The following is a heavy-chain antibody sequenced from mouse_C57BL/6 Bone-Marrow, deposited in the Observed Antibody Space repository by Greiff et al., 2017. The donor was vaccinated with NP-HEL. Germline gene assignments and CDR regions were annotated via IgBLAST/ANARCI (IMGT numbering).Heavy chain of an antibody. CDR2: IYPGDGDT. J-gene: IGHJ2*01. D-gene: IGHD1-1*01. CDR1: GYAFSSYW. Sequence: QVHVKQSGAELVKPGASVKISCKASGYAFSSYWMNWVKQRPGKGLEWIGQIYPGDGDTNYNGKFKGKATLTADKSSSTAYMQLSSLTSEDSAVYFCARRDYGSSYVGYWGQGTTLTVSS. V-gene: IGHV1-80*01. CDR3: ARRDYGSSYVGY.